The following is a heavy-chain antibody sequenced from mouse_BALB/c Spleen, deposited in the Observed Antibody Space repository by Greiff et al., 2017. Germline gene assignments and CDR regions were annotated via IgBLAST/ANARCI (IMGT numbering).Heavy chain of an antibody. CDR1: GFNIKDTY. CDR2: IDPANGNT. D-gene: IGHD1-1*01. J-gene: IGHJ2*01. CDR3: AKSYYYGSSYGY. Sequence: VQLQQSGAELVKPGASVKLSCTASGFNIKDTYMHWVKQRPEQGLEWIGRIDPANGNTKYDPKFQGKATITADTSSNTAYLQLSSLTSEDTAVYYCAKSYYYGSSYGYWGQGTTLTVSS. V-gene: IGHV14-3*02.